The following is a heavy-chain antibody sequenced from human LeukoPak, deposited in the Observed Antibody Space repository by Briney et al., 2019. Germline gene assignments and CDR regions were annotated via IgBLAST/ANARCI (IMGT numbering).Heavy chain of an antibody. CDR2: ISYSSETI. CDR1: GFPFSSHA. Sequence: GGSLRLSCAASGFPFSSHAMHWVRQAPGKGLEWVSGISYSSETIGYVDSVKGRFTISRDNVRKSLYLQMNSLRIEDTALYYCAKDRGGGSQLGDAYDVWGQGTMVSVSS. CDR3: AKDRGGGSQLGDAYDV. J-gene: IGHJ3*01. V-gene: IGHV3-9*01. D-gene: IGHD5-24*01.